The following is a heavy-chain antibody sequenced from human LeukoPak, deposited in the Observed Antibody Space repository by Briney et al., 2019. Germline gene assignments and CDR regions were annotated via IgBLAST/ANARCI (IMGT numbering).Heavy chain of an antibody. CDR1: GFTLSSYA. V-gene: IGHV3-23*01. J-gene: IGHJ4*02. CDR2: ISGSGGST. CDR3: AKDPTGGVGARPNYYFDY. Sequence: GGSLRLSCAASGFTLSSYAMSWVRQAPGKGLEWVSAISGSGGSTYYADSVKGRFTISRDNSKNTLYLQMNSLRAEDTAVYYCAKDPTGGVGARPNYYFDYWGQGTLVTVSS. D-gene: IGHD1-26*01.